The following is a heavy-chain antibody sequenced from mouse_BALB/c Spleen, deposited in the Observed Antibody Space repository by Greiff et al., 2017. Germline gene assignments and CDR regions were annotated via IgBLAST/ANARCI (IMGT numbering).Heavy chain of an antibody. CDR3: ARRLRSYAMDY. V-gene: IGHV1-9*01. Sequence: VQLQQSGAELMKPGASVKISCKATGYTFSSYWIEWVKQRPGHGLEWIGEILPGSGSTNYNEKFKGKATFTADTSSNTAYLQLSSLTSEDSAVYYCARRLRSYAMDYWGQGTSVTVSS. CDR1: GYTFSSYW. J-gene: IGHJ4*01. D-gene: IGHD3-2*02. CDR2: ILPGSGST.